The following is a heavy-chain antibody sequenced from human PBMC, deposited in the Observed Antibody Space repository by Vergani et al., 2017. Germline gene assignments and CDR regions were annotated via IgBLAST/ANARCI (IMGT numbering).Heavy chain of an antibody. V-gene: IGHV1-3*01. J-gene: IGHJ2*01. CDR2: INAGNGNT. Sequence: QVQLVQSGAEVKKPGASVKVSCKASGYTFTSYAMHWVRQAPGQRLEWMGWINAGNGNTKYSQKFQGRVTITRDTSASTAYMELSSLRSDDTAVYYCARGGNPNPRPDWYFDLWGRGTLVTVSS. CDR3: ARGGNPNPRPDWYFDL. D-gene: IGHD1-14*01. CDR1: GYTFTSYA.